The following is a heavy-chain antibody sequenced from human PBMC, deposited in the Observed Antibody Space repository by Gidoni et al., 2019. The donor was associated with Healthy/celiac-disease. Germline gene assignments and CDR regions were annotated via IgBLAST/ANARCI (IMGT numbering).Heavy chain of an antibody. CDR2: ISYSGST. CDR3: ASSAVAGTNFDY. Sequence: QVQLQESGPGLVKPSETLSITCTVSGGSISSYYWSWIRQPPGQGLEWIWYISYSGSTNYHPSLQSRVTISVDTSKNQFSLKLSSVTAADTAVYYCASSAVAGTNFDYWGQGTLVTVSS. CDR1: GGSISSYY. J-gene: IGHJ4*02. D-gene: IGHD6-19*01. V-gene: IGHV4-59*01.